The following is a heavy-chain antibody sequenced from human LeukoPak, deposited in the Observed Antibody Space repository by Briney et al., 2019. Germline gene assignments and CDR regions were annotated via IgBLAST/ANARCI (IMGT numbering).Heavy chain of an antibody. CDR1: GYSISSGWY. CDR2: NHHSGET. V-gene: IGHV4-38-2*01. J-gene: IGHJ4*02. CDR3: ASITGCVINWCFDY. D-gene: IGHD1-1*01. Sequence: SGTLRLTCVVSGYSISSGWYCAWIRQPPGRGLEWIKINHHSGETYYNQSLMSPVTISGDTSKNQFSLNLISVTAADTAVYYCASITGCVINWCFDYWGQGTLVTVSS.